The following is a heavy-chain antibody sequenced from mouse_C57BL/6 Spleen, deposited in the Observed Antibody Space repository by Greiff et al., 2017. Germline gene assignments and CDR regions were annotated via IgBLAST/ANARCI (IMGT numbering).Heavy chain of an antibody. Sequence: EVHLVESGEGLVKPGGSLKLSCAASGFTFSSYAMSWVRQTPEKRLEWVAYISSGGDYIYYADTVKGLFTISRDNARNTLYLQMSSLKSEDTAMYYCTRVYDYTYAMDYWGQGTSVTVSS. V-gene: IGHV5-9-1*02. D-gene: IGHD2-4*01. J-gene: IGHJ4*01. CDR3: TRVYDYTYAMDY. CDR2: ISSGGDYI. CDR1: GFTFSSYA.